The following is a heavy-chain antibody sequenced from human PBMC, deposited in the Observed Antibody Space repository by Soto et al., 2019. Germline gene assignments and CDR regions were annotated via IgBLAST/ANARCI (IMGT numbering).Heavy chain of an antibody. Sequence: ASVKVSCKASGYTFTGYFIHWVRQAPGQGLEWMGWINANSGGTDYGQKFQGRVMMTRDTSISTAYMELSRLTSDDTAVYYCARDNVPSDFFDSWGQGTLVTVSS. V-gene: IGHV1-2*02. J-gene: IGHJ4*02. D-gene: IGHD2-8*01. CDR3: ARDNVPSDFFDS. CDR2: INANSGGT. CDR1: GYTFTGYF.